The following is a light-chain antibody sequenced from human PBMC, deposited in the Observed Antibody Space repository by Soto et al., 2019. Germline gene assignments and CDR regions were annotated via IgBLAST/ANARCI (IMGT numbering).Light chain of an antibody. CDR3: QQYNNWPPWT. CDR2: GAS. CDR1: QTISTK. Sequence: EITMTQSPATLSVSPGERATLSCRASQTISTKLAWYQQKPGQAPRLLIYGASTRATGVPARFSGSGSGTEFTLTITSLQSEDFAVYYCQQYNNWPPWTFAQGTKVEIK. J-gene: IGKJ1*01. V-gene: IGKV3-15*01.